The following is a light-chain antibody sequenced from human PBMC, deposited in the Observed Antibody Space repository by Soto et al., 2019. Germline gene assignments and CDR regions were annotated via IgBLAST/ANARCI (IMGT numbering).Light chain of an antibody. CDR1: SGDVGAYDR. J-gene: IGLJ3*02. CDR3: CSHACGSSWV. V-gene: IGLV2-11*01. CDR2: DVT. Sequence: QSALTQPRSVSGSPGQSVTISCTGTSGDVGAYDRVSWYQHHPTKSPKLIIYDVTNRPSGVPYRFSGSKSGSTDSLTISGRQADDEADYYWCSHACGSSWVLGGGTKRTV.